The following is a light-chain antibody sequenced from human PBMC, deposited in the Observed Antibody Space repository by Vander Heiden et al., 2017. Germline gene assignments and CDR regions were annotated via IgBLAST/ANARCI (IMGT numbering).Light chain of an antibody. Sequence: ELVMTQSPATLSVSPGERATRSCRASQSVSSNLAWYQQKPGQAPRLLIYGASTRATVIPARFSGSGSGTEFTLTISSLQSEDFAVYYCQQYNNWLLFTFGPGTKVDIK. CDR3: QQYNNWLLFT. CDR1: QSVSSN. J-gene: IGKJ3*01. CDR2: GAS. V-gene: IGKV3-15*01.